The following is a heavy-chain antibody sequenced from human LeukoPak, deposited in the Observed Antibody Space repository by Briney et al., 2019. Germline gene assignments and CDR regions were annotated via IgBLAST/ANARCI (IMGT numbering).Heavy chain of an antibody. CDR1: GGSISSCGHY. J-gene: IGHJ4*02. CDR3: ARGGSYYYDSSGYYFLDY. D-gene: IGHD3-22*01. V-gene: IGHV4-31*03. Sequence: SQTLSLTCTVSGGSISSCGHYWSWIRQHPGKGLEWIGYIYYSGSTYYNPSLKSRVTISVDTSKNQFSLNLSSVTAAHTAVSYCARGGSYYYDSSGYYFLDYWGQGTLVTVSS. CDR2: IYYSGST.